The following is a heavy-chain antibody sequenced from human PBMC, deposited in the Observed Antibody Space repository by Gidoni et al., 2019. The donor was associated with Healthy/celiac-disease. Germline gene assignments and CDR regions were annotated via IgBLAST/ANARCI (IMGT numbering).Heavy chain of an antibody. V-gene: IGHV4-34*01. J-gene: IGHJ3*02. CDR1: GGSFSGYY. Sequence: QVQLQQWGAGLLKPSETLSLPCAVYGGSFSGYYWSWIRQPPGKGLEWIGEINHSGSTNYNPSLKSRVTISVDTSKNQFSLKLSSVTAADTAVYYCARERGFSSSWYRVKAFDIWGQGTMVTVSS. CDR3: ARERGFSSSWYRVKAFDI. CDR2: INHSGST. D-gene: IGHD6-13*01.